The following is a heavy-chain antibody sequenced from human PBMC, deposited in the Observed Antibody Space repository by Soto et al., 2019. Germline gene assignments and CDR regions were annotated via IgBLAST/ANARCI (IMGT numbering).Heavy chain of an antibody. D-gene: IGHD2-15*01. J-gene: IGHJ6*04. Sequence: GGSLRLSCAASGFTFSSYAMSWVRQAPGKGLEWVSAISGSGGSTYYADSVKGRFTISRDNSKNTLYLQMNSLRAEDTAVYYCAKVRLIVEASIMGMDVWGKGTTVTVSS. CDR1: GFTFSSYA. CDR3: AKVRLIVEASIMGMDV. CDR2: ISGSGGST. V-gene: IGHV3-23*01.